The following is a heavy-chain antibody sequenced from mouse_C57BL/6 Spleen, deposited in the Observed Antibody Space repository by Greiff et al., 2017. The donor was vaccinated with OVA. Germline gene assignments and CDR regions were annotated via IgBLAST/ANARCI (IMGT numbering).Heavy chain of an antibody. CDR3: AREGTYYGNYGWFAY. J-gene: IGHJ3*01. D-gene: IGHD2-10*01. CDR1: GYTFTSYW. V-gene: IGHV1-61*01. Sequence: QVQLKQPGAELVRPGSSVKLSCKASGYTFTSYWMDWVKQRPGQGLEWIGNIYPSDSETHYNQKFKDKATLTVDKSSSTAYMQLSSLTSEDSAVYYCAREGTYYGNYGWFAYWGQGTLVTVSA. CDR2: IYPSDSET.